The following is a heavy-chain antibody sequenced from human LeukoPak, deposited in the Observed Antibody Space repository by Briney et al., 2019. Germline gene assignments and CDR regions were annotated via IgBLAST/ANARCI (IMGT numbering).Heavy chain of an antibody. J-gene: IGHJ4*02. CDR1: GFIFVNYA. D-gene: IGHD1-26*01. CDR3: AKDIGTGWDLDY. Sequence: GGSLRLSCAASGFIFVNYAVHWVRQAPRKGADWLSLIRGDANTRYYGDSMKGRITISRDNSKNSLYLHMNSLRTEDTALYYCAKDIGTGWDLDYWGQGTLVTVSS. V-gene: IGHV3-43*02. CDR2: IRGDANTR.